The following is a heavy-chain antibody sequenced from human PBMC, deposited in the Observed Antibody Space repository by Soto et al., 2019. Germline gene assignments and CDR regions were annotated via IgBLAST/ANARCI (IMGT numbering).Heavy chain of an antibody. V-gene: IGHV4-31*03. CDR3: ARMGGYYGSGILNYYFDY. CDR1: GGSISSGGYY. J-gene: IGHJ4*02. D-gene: IGHD3-10*01. CDR2: IYRTGST. Sequence: TSETLSLTCTVSGGSISSGGYYWTWIRQHPGKGLEWIGNIYRTGSTYYNPSLKSRVTISVDASKNQFSLKVSSVTAADTAVYYCARMGGYYGSGILNYYFDYWGQGTLVTVSS.